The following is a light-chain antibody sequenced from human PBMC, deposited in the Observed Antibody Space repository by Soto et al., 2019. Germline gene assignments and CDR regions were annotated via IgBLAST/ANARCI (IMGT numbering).Light chain of an antibody. CDR3: CSHAGAFTYV. CDR2: DVS. J-gene: IGLJ1*01. CDR1: SSDVGGYSY. Sequence: QSALTQPRSVSGSPGHSVTISCTGTSSDVGGYSYVSWYQQHPGKAPKLMISDVSKRPSGVPDRFSGSKFGNTASLTISGLQAEDEADYYCCSHAGAFTYVFGSGTKVTVL. V-gene: IGLV2-11*01.